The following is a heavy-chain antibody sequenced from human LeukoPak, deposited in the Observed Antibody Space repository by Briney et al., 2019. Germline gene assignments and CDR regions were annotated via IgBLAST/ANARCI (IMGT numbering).Heavy chain of an antibody. J-gene: IGHJ5*02. CDR2: ISGSGGST. D-gene: IGHD6-19*01. V-gene: IGHV3-23*01. Sequence: PGGSLRLSCAASGFTFSSYAMSWVRQVPGKGLEWVSVISGSGGSTYYADSVKGRFTISRDNSKNTLYLQMNSLRAEDTAVYYCAKGQVVAGPSIRFDPWGQGTLVTVSS. CDR3: AKGQVVAGPSIRFDP. CDR1: GFTFSSYA.